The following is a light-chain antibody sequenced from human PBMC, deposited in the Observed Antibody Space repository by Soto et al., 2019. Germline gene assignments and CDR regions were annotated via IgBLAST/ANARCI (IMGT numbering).Light chain of an antibody. CDR3: QHYGTSFT. CDR1: QSVSSTY. J-gene: IGKJ3*01. V-gene: IGKV3-20*01. Sequence: EIVLTQSPGILSLSPGERATLSCRASQSVSSTYLAWYQQKPGQAPRLLIYGASSRATGIPDRFSGSGSGTDFTLTISILEPEDFAVYYCQHYGTSFTFGPGTKVDIK. CDR2: GAS.